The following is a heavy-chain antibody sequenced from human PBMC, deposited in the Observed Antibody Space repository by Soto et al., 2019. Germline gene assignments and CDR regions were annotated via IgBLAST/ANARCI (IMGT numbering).Heavy chain of an antibody. CDR1: GGSISSSSYY. CDR3: ARQGVSGSSVLDY. CDR2: IYYSGST. D-gene: IGHD3-10*01. J-gene: IGHJ4*02. Sequence: QLQLQESGPGLVKPSETLSLTCTVSGGSISSSSYYWVWIRQPPGKGLEWIGSIYYSGSTYYNPSLKCRVPISEDTSKNQFSLKLSSVTAADTAVYYCARQGVSGSSVLDYWGQGTLVTVSS. V-gene: IGHV4-39*01.